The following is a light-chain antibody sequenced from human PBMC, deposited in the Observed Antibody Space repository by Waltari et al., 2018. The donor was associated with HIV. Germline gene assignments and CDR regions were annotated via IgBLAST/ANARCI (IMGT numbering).Light chain of an antibody. Sequence: QSVLTQPPSVSAAAGQKVTISSSGSNSTLGNNFVSWYQQLPGTAPKLLIYDSNKRPSGIPDRFSGSKSDTSATLDITGLQTGDEADYYCGTWDSSLSAVLFGGGTKLTVL. CDR1: NSTLGNNF. V-gene: IGLV1-51*01. CDR3: GTWDSSLSAVL. J-gene: IGLJ2*01. CDR2: DSN.